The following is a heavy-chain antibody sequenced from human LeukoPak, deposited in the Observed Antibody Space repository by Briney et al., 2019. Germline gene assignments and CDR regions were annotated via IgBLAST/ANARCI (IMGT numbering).Heavy chain of an antibody. V-gene: IGHV3-30*02. CDR1: GFTFSSYG. Sequence: PGGSLRLSCAASGFTFSSYGMHWVRQAPGKGLEWVAFIRYDGSNKYYADSVKGRFTISRDNSKNTLYLQMNSLRAEDTAVYYCAKGGSVYYYYYYMDVWGKGTTVTISS. D-gene: IGHD1-26*01. CDR3: AKGGSVYYYYYYMDV. J-gene: IGHJ6*03. CDR2: IRYDGSNK.